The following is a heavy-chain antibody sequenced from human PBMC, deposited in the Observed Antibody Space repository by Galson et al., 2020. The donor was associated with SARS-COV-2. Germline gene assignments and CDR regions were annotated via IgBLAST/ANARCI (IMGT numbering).Heavy chain of an antibody. J-gene: IGHJ4*02. CDR1: GDSFISQW. CDR3: ARQPVVGDRGHYFDY. Sequence: GESLKISCKASGDSFISQWIAWVRQMPGKGLEWMGVIYPGDSETIYSPSFQGQVTISADNSISTAYLQWSSLKASDTAMYYCARQPVVGDRGHYFDYWGQGTLVTVSS. CDR2: IYPGDSET. D-gene: IGHD1-26*01. V-gene: IGHV5-51*01.